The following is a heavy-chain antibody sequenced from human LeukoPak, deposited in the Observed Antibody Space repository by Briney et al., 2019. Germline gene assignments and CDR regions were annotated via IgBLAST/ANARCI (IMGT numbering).Heavy chain of an antibody. CDR3: AKAPRNSSTMLDY. J-gene: IGHJ4*02. D-gene: IGHD6-13*01. Sequence: ASVKVSCKASGYTFTSYYMHWVRQAPGQGLEWMGIINPSGGSTSYAQKFQGRVAMTRDTSTSIVYMDLSSLRSEDTAVYYCAKAPRNSSTMLDYWGQGTLLTVSS. V-gene: IGHV1-46*01. CDR1: GYTFTSYY. CDR2: INPSGGST.